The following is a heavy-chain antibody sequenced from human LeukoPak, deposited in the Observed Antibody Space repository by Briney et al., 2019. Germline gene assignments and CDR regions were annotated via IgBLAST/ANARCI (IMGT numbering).Heavy chain of an antibody. D-gene: IGHD3-3*01. J-gene: IGHJ6*03. CDR2: INPNSGGT. Sequence: ASVKVSCKASGYTFTGYYMHWVRQAPGQGLEWMGWINPNSGGTNYAQKFQGRVTMTRDTSISTAYMELSRLRSDDTAVYYCARGITIFGVAHYYMDVWGKGTTVTVSS. CDR1: GYTFTGYY. V-gene: IGHV1-2*02. CDR3: ARGITIFGVAHYYMDV.